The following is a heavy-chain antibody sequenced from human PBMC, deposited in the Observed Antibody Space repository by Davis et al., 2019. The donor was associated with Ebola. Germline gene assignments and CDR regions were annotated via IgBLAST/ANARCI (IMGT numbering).Heavy chain of an antibody. V-gene: IGHV4-59*08. J-gene: IGHJ4*02. D-gene: IGHD1-26*01. CDR3: ARLGSGSYQGLDY. CDR2: IYYSGST. CDR1: GGSIRGYY. Sequence: MPSETLSLTCTVSGGSIRGYYWSWIRQPPGKGLEWVGFIYYSGSTTYNPSLKSRVTISVDTSKNQFSLKLSSVTAADTAVYYCARLGSGSYQGLDYWGQGTLVTVSS.